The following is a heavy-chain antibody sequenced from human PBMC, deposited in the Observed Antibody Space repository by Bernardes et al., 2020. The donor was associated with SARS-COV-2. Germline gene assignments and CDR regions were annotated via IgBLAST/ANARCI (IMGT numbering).Heavy chain of an antibody. J-gene: IGHJ2*01. CDR1: GFTFSGYG. CDR2: MSYDGSKK. D-gene: IGHD3-3*01. CDR3: ARGEAVTILGVPIRGRWYFDL. Sequence: GGSLRLSCAVSGFTFSGYGMHWVRQAPGKGLEWVSGMSYDGSKKRYADSVNGRFTISRDNPKNTLYLQMNSLRVEDAAVYYCARGEAVTILGVPIRGRWYFDLWGRGTQVSVSS. V-gene: IGHV3-30*03.